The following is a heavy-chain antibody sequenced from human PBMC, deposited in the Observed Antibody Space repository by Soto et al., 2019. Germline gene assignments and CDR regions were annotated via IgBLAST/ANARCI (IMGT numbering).Heavy chain of an antibody. D-gene: IGHD1-26*01. J-gene: IGHJ3*02. Sequence: GGSLRLSCAVSGFTFSDYWMSWVRQAPGKGLEWVANIKQDGNEKYYVDSVKGRFTISRDNAKNSLYLQMNSLRAEDTAVYYCARGLGSCGRYSPWDAFDIRGQGTMVTVS. V-gene: IGHV3-7*01. CDR2: IKQDGNEK. CDR1: GFTFSDYW. CDR3: ARGLGSCGRYSPWDAFDI.